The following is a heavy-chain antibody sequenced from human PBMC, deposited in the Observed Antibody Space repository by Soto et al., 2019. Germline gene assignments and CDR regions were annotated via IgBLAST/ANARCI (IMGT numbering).Heavy chain of an antibody. V-gene: IGHV3-30*03. CDR2: ISSDGGKK. CDR3: LLGDCSGGSCNFDYYNMDV. J-gene: IGHJ6*02. Sequence: QVHLVESGGGVVQPGRSLSLSCIASGFSLRNYDMHWVRQAPGKGLEWVAVISSDGGKKFYADSVKGRFTISRDNSKNTLYLQTNSLRDEDTAVYYCLLGDCSGGSCNFDYYNMDVWGQGTTVIVSS. D-gene: IGHD2-15*01. CDR1: GFSLRNYD.